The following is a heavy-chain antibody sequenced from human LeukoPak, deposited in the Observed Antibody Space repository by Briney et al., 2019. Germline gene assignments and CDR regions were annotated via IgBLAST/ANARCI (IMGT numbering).Heavy chain of an antibody. Sequence: AGGSLRLPCAASGFTFSSHAMSWVRQAPGKGLEWVSGISGSGGSTYYADSVKGRVTISRDNSKNTLYLQMNSLRAEDTAVYYCAKALTDGQYFDWLSPNWFDPWGQGTLVTVSS. J-gene: IGHJ5*02. V-gene: IGHV3-23*01. CDR2: ISGSGGST. CDR3: AKALTDGQYFDWLSPNWFDP. D-gene: IGHD3-9*01. CDR1: GFTFSSHA.